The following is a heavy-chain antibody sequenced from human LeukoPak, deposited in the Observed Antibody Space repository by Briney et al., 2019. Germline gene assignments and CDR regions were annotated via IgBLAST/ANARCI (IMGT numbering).Heavy chain of an antibody. Sequence: GGSLRLSCAASEVTFRNYAVHWVRQAPGKGLQWVAVISYDGNTIHYADSVKGRFIISRDTSKNTLYLQMNSLRAEDTAVYYCARSGGLQKSDYWGQGTLVTVSS. D-gene: IGHD4-11*01. J-gene: IGHJ4*02. CDR1: EVTFRNYA. CDR3: ARSGGLQKSDY. V-gene: IGHV3-30-3*01. CDR2: ISYDGNTI.